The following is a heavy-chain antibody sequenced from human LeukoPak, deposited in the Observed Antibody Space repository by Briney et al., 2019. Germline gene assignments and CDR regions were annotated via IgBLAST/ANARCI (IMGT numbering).Heavy chain of an antibody. V-gene: IGHV4-30-4*01. CDR2: IYYSGST. D-gene: IGHD3-9*01. J-gene: IGHJ5*02. CDR1: GGSISSGDYY. Sequence: SETLSLTCTVSGGSISSGDYYWSWIRQPPGKGLEWIGYIYYSGSTYYNPSLKSRVTISVDTSKNQFSLKLSSVIAADTAVYYCAREAGYDILTGYYGPNWFDPWGQGTLVTVSS. CDR3: AREAGYDILTGYYGPNWFDP.